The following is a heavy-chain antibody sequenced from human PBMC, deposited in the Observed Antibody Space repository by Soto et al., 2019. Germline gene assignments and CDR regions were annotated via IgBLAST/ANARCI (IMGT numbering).Heavy chain of an antibody. CDR3: ARSPAAGTVAGMIYYYYGMDV. J-gene: IGHJ6*02. CDR2: IGTAGDT. V-gene: IGHV3-13*01. CDR1: GFTFSSYD. Sequence: PGGSLRLSCAASGFTFSSYDMHWVRQATGKGLEWVSAIGTAGDTYYPGSVKGRFTISRENAKNSLYLQMNSLRAEDTAVYYCARSPAAGTVAGMIYYYYGMDVWGQGTTVTVSS. D-gene: IGHD6-13*01.